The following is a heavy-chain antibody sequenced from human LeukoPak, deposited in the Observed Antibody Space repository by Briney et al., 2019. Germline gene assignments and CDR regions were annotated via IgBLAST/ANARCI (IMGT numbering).Heavy chain of an antibody. CDR2: IYYSGRT. CDR1: GGSISSYY. J-gene: IGHJ4*02. D-gene: IGHD6-19*01. Sequence: PSETLSLTCTVSGGSISSYYWSWIRQPPGKGLEWIGYIYYSGRTSYNPSLKSRVTISIDTSKNQFSLKLRSVTAADTAVYYCARSFSSGFIDSWGQGTLVTVSS. CDR3: ARSFSSGFIDS. V-gene: IGHV4-59*01.